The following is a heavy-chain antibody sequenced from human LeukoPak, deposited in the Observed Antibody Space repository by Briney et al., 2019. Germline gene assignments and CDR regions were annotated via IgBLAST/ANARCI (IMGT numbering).Heavy chain of an antibody. CDR2: IYSGGST. J-gene: IGHJ6*02. CDR3: ARDKVATIKFGGYYYGMDV. Sequence: GSLRLSCAASGFTVSSNYMSWVRQAPGKGLEWVSVIYSGGSTYYADSVKGRFTISRDNSKNTLYLQMNSLRAEDTAVYYCARDKVATIKFGGYYYGMDVWGQGTTVIVSS. CDR1: GFTVSSNY. V-gene: IGHV3-66*01. D-gene: IGHD5-12*01.